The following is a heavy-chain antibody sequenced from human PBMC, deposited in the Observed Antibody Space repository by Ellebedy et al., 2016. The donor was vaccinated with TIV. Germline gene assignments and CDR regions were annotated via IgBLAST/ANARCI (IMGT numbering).Heavy chain of an antibody. V-gene: IGHV1-18*04. J-gene: IGHJ6*02. Sequence: ASVKVSCKASGYTFTNYGISWVRQAPGQGLEWMGWISAYNGNTNYVQKLQGRITMTTDTSTSTADMELRSLRSDDTAVYYCASIDRGYTYGYPMNYYYGMDVWGQGTTVTVSS. CDR2: ISAYNGNT. D-gene: IGHD5-18*01. CDR1: GYTFTNYG. CDR3: ASIDRGYTYGYPMNYYYGMDV.